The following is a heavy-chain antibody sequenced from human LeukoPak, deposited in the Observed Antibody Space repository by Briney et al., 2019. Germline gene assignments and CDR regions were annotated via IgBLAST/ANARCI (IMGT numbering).Heavy chain of an antibody. CDR2: ISGSGGST. V-gene: IGHV3-23*01. CDR3: AKDTSSGSYWYFDL. CDR1: GFTFSIYA. Sequence: GGSLRLSCAASGFTFSIYAMSWVRQAPGKGLEWVSAISGSGGSTYYADSVKGRFTISRDNSKNTLYLQMNSLRAEDTAVYYCAKDTSSGSYWYFDLWGRGTLVTVSS. D-gene: IGHD3-22*01. J-gene: IGHJ2*01.